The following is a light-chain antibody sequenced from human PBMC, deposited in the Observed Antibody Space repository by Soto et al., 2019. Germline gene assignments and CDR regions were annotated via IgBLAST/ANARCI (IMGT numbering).Light chain of an antibody. CDR2: AAS. CDR3: HKYNAAPFT. CDR1: RDIHTF. V-gene: IGKV1-27*01. Sequence: DIQMTQSPPSLSASAGDRVTITCRASRDIHTFLAWYQQKPGEVPKLLVYAASTLQSGVPSRFFGSGSGTDFTLSITSLHPEDVATYYCHKYNAAPFTFGPGTKVDIK. J-gene: IGKJ3*01.